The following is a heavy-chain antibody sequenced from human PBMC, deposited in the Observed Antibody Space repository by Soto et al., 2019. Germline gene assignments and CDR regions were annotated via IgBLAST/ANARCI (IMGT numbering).Heavy chain of an antibody. CDR2: ISSSGETT. CDR1: GFTFSSFA. CDR3: VQDWTGNSCPCMVV. D-gene: IGHD6-13*01. V-gene: IGHV3-23*01. J-gene: IGHJ6*02. Sequence: GGSLRLSCAASGFTFSSFATTWVRQAPGEGLEWVSSISSSGETTYYSDSVKGRFTISRDISKNMVYLQMTSLRAEDTAVYFCVQDWTGNSCPCMVVWGQGTTVTVSS.